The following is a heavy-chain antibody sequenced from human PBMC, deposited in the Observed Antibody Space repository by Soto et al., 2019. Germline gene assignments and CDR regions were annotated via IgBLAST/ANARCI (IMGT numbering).Heavy chain of an antibody. V-gene: IGHV1-69*02. D-gene: IGHD3-10*01. CDR1: GGTFSSYT. CDR3: ARLTMVRDAFDY. Sequence: QVQLVQSGAEVKKPGSSVKVSCKASGGTFSSYTISWVRQAPGQGLEWMGRIIPILGIANYAQKFQGRVTITADKSTSTAYMELSSLRSEDTAVYYCARLTMVRDAFDYWGQGTLVTVSS. CDR2: IIPILGIA. J-gene: IGHJ4*02.